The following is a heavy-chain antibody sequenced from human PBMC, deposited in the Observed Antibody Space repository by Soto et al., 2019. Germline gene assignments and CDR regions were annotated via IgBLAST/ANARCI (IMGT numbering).Heavy chain of an antibody. V-gene: IGHV1-18*01. D-gene: IGHD6-13*01. CDR2: ISAYNGNT. Sequence: ASVKVSCKASGGTFSSYAISWVRQAPGQGLEWMGWISAYNGNTNYAQKLQGRVTMTTDTSTSTAYMELRSLRSDDTAVYYCARVLVAAAVSSPDAFDIWGQGTMVTVSS. J-gene: IGHJ3*02. CDR3: ARVLVAAAVSSPDAFDI. CDR1: GGTFSSYA.